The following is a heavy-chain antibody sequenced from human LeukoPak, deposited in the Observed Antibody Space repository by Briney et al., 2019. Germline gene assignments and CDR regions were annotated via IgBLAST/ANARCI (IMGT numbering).Heavy chain of an antibody. V-gene: IGHV1-8*01. CDR3: ASAYDDYDYVWGSYRYPY. CDR1: GYTFTSYD. J-gene: IGHJ4*02. D-gene: IGHD3-16*02. CDR2: MNPNRGNT. Sequence: GASVKVSCKASGYTFTSYDINWVRQATGQGLEWMGWMNPNRGNTGYAQKFQGRVTMTRNTSISTAYMELSSLRSEDTAVYYCASAYDDYDYVWGSYRYPYWGQGTLVTVSS.